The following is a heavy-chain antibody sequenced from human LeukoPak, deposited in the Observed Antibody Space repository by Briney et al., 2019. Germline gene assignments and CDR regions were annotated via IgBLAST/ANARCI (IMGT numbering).Heavy chain of an antibody. D-gene: IGHD6-13*01. J-gene: IGHJ3*02. CDR3: ARDQGRAATAAAGARAFDI. V-gene: IGHV4-61*01. Sequence: PSETLSLTCIVSGGSVSSGSYYWSWIRQPPGKGLEWIGYIYYSGSTNYNPSLKSRVNISVDTSKNQFSLKLSSVTAADTAVYYCARDQGRAATAAAGARAFDIWGQGTMVTVSS. CDR2: IYYSGST. CDR1: GGSVSSGSYY.